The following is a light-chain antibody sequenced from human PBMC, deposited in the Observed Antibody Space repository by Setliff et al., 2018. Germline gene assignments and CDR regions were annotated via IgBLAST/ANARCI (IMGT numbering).Light chain of an antibody. J-gene: IGLJ1*01. V-gene: IGLV2-14*01. CDR3: NSYSRAKAVV. CDR1: SSDIGGYNF. CDR2: DVT. Sequence: QSVLTQPASVSGSPGQSITISCTGTSSDIGGYNFVSWYQQHPGKAPQLIIYDVTHRPSGVSNRFSGSKSGNTASLTISGLQTEDEADCYCNSYSRAKAVVFGSEANVTVL.